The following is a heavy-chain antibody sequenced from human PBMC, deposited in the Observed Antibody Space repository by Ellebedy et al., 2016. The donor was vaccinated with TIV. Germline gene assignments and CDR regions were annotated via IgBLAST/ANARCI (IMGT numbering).Heavy chain of an antibody. V-gene: IGHV1-58*02. CDR3: AAEWYSRWIGGYYYGMDV. D-gene: IGHD6-13*01. CDR2: IVAGSGNT. J-gene: IGHJ6*02. CDR1: GFTFTSSP. Sequence: AASVKVSCKASGFTFTSSPMQWVRQARGQRLDWIGWIVAGSGNTNYAQKFQERVTITRDMSTSTAYMELSSLRSEDTAVYYCAAEWYSRWIGGYYYGMDVWGQGTTVTVSS.